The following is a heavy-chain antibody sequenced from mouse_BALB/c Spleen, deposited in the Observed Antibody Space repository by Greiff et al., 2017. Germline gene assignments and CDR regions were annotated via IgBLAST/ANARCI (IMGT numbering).Heavy chain of an antibody. D-gene: IGHD1-1*01. CDR2: ISSGGGST. J-gene: IGHJ1*01. Sequence: DVKLVESGGGLVKPGGSLKLSCAASGFAFSSYDMSWVRQTPEKRLEWVAYISSGGGSTYYPDTVKGRFTISRDNAKNTLYLQMSSLKSEDTAMYYCATFIRYFDVWGAGTTVTVSS. V-gene: IGHV5-12-1*01. CDR3: ATFIRYFDV. CDR1: GFAFSSYD.